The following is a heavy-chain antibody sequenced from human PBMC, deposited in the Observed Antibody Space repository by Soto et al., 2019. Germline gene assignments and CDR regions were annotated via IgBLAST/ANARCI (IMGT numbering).Heavy chain of an antibody. CDR3: ARDVVISGTRWFDP. Sequence: GASVKVSCKASGYTITNYGISWVRQAPGQGLEWMGWISADNGNTNYAQKVQGRVTTTTDTSTSTAYMDLRSLQSDDTAVYFCARDVVISGTRWFDPWGQGTLVTVSS. V-gene: IGHV1-18*01. CDR2: ISADNGNT. D-gene: IGHD2-2*01. J-gene: IGHJ5*02. CDR1: GYTITNYG.